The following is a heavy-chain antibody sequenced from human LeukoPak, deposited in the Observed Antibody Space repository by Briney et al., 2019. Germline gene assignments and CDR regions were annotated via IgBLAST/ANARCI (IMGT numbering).Heavy chain of an antibody. Sequence: QPGGSLRLSCAASGFTFNNYGMHWVRQAPGKGLEWVAFIRYDGSNKYYADSVKGRFTISRDNSKNTLYLQMNSLRAEDTAVYYCAKVIAAPWYGPYFDYWGQGTLVTVSS. CDR1: GFTFNNYG. CDR3: AKVIAAPWYGPYFDY. CDR2: IRYDGSNK. V-gene: IGHV3-30*02. J-gene: IGHJ4*02. D-gene: IGHD6-13*01.